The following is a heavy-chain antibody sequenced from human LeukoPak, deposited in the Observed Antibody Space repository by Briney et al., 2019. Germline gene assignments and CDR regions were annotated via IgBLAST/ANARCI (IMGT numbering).Heavy chain of an antibody. V-gene: IGHV3-30*02. Sequence: GGSLRLSCAASGFTFSSYGMHWVRQAPGKGLEWVAFIRYDGSNKYYADSVKGRFTISRDNSKNSLYLQMNSLRAEDTAVYYCAGDEGYDSSGYYYPHGFDIWGQGTMVTVSS. CDR3: AGDEGYDSSGYYYPHGFDI. J-gene: IGHJ3*02. CDR1: GFTFSSYG. D-gene: IGHD3-22*01. CDR2: IRYDGSNK.